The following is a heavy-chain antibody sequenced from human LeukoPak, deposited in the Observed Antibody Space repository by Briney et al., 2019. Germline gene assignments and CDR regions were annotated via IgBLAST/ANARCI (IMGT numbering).Heavy chain of an antibody. CDR3: ARFDIAAAGGYFDY. D-gene: IGHD6-13*01. Sequence: PGGSLRLSCAASGFTFSSYSMNWVRQAPGKGLEWVSYISSSSSTIYYADSVKGRFTISRDNAKNSLYLQMNSLRAEDTAVYYCARFDIAAAGGYFDYWGQGTLVTVSS. CDR1: GFTFSSYS. J-gene: IGHJ4*02. CDR2: ISSSSSTI. V-gene: IGHV3-48*01.